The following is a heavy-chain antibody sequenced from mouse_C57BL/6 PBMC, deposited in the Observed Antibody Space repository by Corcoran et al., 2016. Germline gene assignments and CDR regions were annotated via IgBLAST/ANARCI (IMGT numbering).Heavy chain of an antibody. D-gene: IGHD1-1*01. J-gene: IGHJ3*01. CDR2: INPNNGGT. CDR3: ARNYYGSSYDLAWFAY. CDR1: GYTFTDYY. V-gene: IGHV1-26*01. Sequence: EVQLQQSGPELVKPGASVKISCKASGYTFTDYYMNWVKQSHGKSLEWIGDINPNNGGTSYNQKFKGKATLTVDKSSSTAYMELRSLTSEDSAVYYCARNYYGSSYDLAWFAYWGQGTLVTVSA.